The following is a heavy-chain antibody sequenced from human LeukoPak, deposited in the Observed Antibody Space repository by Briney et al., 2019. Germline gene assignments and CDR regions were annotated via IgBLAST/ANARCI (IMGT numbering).Heavy chain of an antibody. CDR1: GFTFSSYA. CDR3: IVFGDSNH. D-gene: IGHD4-17*01. Sequence: GGSLRLSCAASGFTFSSYAMSWVRQAPGKGLEWVSAISGSGGTYYADSVKGRFTISRDTSKNTLYLQINSLRVEDTAVYYCIVFGDSNHWGQGTLVTVSS. J-gene: IGHJ5*02. CDR2: ISGSGGT. V-gene: IGHV3-23*01.